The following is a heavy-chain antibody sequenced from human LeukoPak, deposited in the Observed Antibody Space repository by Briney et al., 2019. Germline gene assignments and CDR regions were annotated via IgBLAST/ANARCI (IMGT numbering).Heavy chain of an antibody. V-gene: IGHV3-23*01. D-gene: IGHD6-19*01. Sequence: GGSLRLSCAASGFTFSSYAMSWVRQAPGKGLEWVSAISGSGGSTYYADSVKGRFTISRDMSKNTLYLQMNSLRAEDTAVYYCEKGGYSSGWFCSDFDYWGQGTLVTVPS. CDR1: GFTFSSYA. J-gene: IGHJ4*02. CDR2: ISGSGGST. CDR3: EKGGYSSGWFCSDFDY.